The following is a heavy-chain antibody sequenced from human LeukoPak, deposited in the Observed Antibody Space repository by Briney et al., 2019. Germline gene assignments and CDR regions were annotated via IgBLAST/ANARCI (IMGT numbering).Heavy chain of an antibody. D-gene: IGHD7-27*01. CDR1: WFPFNDYG. CDR3: ARDFRNSWGSDY. CDR2: ISWKGDST. J-gene: IGHJ4*02. Sequence: GGSLTHSCAPSWFPFNDYGVRGVRQAPGRGLECVSGISWKGDSTDYADSVRGRFTISRDNAKNSLYLQMNSLRAEDTALYYCARDFRNSWGSDYWGQGTLVTVSS. V-gene: IGHV3-20*04.